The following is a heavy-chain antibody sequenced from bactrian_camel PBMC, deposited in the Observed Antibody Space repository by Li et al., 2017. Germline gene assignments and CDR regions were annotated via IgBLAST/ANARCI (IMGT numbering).Heavy chain of an antibody. V-gene: IGHV3S53*01. CDR3: AASRWVTWARELLASDFHF. CDR2: LGDDGST. D-gene: IGHD3*01. CDR1: GDHRMV. Sequence: HVQLVESGGGSAQTGGSLTLSCVVSGDHRMVGWFRQGPGTKREGVAGLGDDGSTSYAAFAEGRFTISKNSMNTFYLQMNQLKPEDTAMYYCAASRWVTWARELLASDFHFWGQGTQVTVS. J-gene: IGHJ6*01.